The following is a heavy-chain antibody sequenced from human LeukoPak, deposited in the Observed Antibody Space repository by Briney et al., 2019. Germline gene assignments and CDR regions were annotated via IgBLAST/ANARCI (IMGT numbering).Heavy chain of an antibody. CDR1: GFTFNDFY. CDR3: ARAYYYGSGSLWHFDY. V-gene: IGHV3-11*04. Sequence: GGSLRLSCAASGFTFNDFYMSWIRQAPGKGLEWVSHISSTGGTIYYADSVKGRFTISRDNAKNSLYLQMNSLRADDTAVYYCARAYYYGSGSLWHFDYWGQGTLVTVSS. D-gene: IGHD3-10*01. CDR2: ISSTGGTI. J-gene: IGHJ4*02.